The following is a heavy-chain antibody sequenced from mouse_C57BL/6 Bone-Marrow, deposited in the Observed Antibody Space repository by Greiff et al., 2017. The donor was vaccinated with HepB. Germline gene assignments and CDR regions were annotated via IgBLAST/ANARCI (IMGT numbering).Heavy chain of an antibody. V-gene: IGHV1-50*01. D-gene: IGHD3-2*02. J-gene: IGHJ2*01. Sequence: VKLQQPGAELVKPGASVKLSCKASGYTFTSYWMQWVKQRPGQGLEWIGDIDPSDSYTNYNQKFKGKATLTVDTSSSTAYMQLSSLTSEDSAVNYCARRGQLRPPFDYWGQGTTLTVSS. CDR3: ARRGQLRPPFDY. CDR1: GYTFTSYW. CDR2: IDPSDSYT.